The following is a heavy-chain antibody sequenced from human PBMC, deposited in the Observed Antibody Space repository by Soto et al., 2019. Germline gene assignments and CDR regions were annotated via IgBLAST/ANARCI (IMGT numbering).Heavy chain of an antibody. CDR3: ARLEGLATISYYFDF. V-gene: IGHV4-39*01. Sequence: PSETLSLTCSVSGDSINSDKYYWCWIRQPPGKGLEWIGSIYYRGNTYYNPSLQTRVTISLDKSKSQFSLKLNSMTAADSAVYFCARLEGLATISYYFDFWGQGALVTVSS. CDR1: GDSINSDKYY. D-gene: IGHD3-9*01. J-gene: IGHJ4*02. CDR2: IYYRGNT.